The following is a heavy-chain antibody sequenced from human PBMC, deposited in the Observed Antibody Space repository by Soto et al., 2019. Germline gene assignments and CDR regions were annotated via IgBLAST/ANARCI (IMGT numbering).Heavy chain of an antibody. Sequence: AASVKVSCKASGGTFSSYAISWVRQAPGQGLEWMGGIIPIFGTANYAQKFQGRVTITADESTSTAYMELSSLRSEDTAVYYCARGPQQLVRGAYYYYFGMDVWGQGTTVTVYS. CDR1: GGTFSSYA. CDR2: IIPIFGTA. D-gene: IGHD6-13*01. J-gene: IGHJ6*02. V-gene: IGHV1-69*13. CDR3: ARGPQQLVRGAYYYYFGMDV.